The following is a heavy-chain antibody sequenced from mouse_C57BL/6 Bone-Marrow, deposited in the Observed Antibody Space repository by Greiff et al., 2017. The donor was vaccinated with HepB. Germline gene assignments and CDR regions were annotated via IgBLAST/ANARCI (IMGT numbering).Heavy chain of an antibody. CDR2: IWTGGGT. Sequence: VQLQQSGPGLVAPSQSLSITCTVSGFSLTSYAISWVRQPPGKGLEWLGVIWTGGGTNYNSALKSRLSISKDNSKSQVFLKMNSLQTDDTARYYCARKNYGSSYRGMDYWGQGTSVTVSS. D-gene: IGHD1-1*01. CDR3: ARKNYGSSYRGMDY. V-gene: IGHV2-9-1*01. J-gene: IGHJ4*01. CDR1: GFSLTSYA.